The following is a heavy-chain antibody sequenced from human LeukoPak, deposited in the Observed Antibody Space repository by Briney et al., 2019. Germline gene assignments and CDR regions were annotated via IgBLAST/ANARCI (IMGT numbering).Heavy chain of an antibody. Sequence: SQTLSRTCTVSADALSSGGHYWAWIHQFPGEGLESIGFIHHSGRSRHNPSLKDRVAISVDTSRKQFALKLSSVTAADTAMYYCARGGNRFGGFYFDYWGQGIQVIVSS. V-gene: IGHV4-31*03. J-gene: IGHJ4*02. CDR1: ADALSSGGHY. CDR3: ARGGNRFGGFYFDY. D-gene: IGHD3-10*01. CDR2: IHHSGRS.